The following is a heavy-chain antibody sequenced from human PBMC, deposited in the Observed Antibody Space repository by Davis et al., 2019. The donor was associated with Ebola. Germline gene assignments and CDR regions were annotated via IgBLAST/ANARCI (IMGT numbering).Heavy chain of an antibody. Sequence: PGGSLRLSCAGSGFSFSDHDMDWVRQAPGKGLEWVGRSTNEYSSYAAPVKGRFTISRDVSKNSLYLQMNNMKVEDTAVYYCVMFWSGYPYWGQGTQVTVSS. CDR3: VMFWSGYPY. J-gene: IGHJ4*02. V-gene: IGHV3-72*01. CDR1: GFSFSDHD. CDR2: STNEYSS. D-gene: IGHD3-3*01.